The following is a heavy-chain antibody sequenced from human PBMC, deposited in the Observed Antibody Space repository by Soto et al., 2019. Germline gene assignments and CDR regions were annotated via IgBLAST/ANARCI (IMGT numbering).Heavy chain of an antibody. V-gene: IGHV2-5*02. J-gene: IGHJ4*02. CDR3: ARTVARGSYWETFNY. CDR1: GFSLTTNGVG. CDR2: IYRDDHK. D-gene: IGHD1-26*01. Sequence: QITLKESGPTLVKPTQTLTLTCTVSGFSLTTNGVGVGWFRQPPGKALEWLALIYRDDHKRYRPSLKSRVTITKDNTKNPVVRTMTNMDPEDTAKYYCARTVARGSYWETFNYWGQGTLVTVSS.